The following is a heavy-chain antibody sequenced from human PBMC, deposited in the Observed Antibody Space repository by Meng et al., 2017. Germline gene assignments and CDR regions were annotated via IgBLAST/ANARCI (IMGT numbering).Heavy chain of an antibody. CDR3: ARGVEREDTAMLFN. CDR1: GYTFTGYY. D-gene: IGHD5-18*01. V-gene: IGHV1-2*06. J-gene: IGHJ4*02. Sequence: EQVVQSGAEVKKPGSSMKVSCKASGYTFTGYYMHWARQAPGQGLEWMGRINPNSGGTNYAQKFQGRVTMTRDTSISTAYMELSRLRSDDTAVYYCARGVEREDTAMLFNWGQGTLVTVSS. CDR2: INPNSGGT.